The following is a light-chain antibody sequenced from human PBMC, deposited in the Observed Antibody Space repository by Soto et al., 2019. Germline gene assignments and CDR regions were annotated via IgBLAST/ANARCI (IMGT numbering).Light chain of an antibody. CDR2: GAS. CDR1: QTIRGN. V-gene: IGKV3-15*01. J-gene: IGKJ5*01. Sequence: DIEMTQSPATLSVSPGERATLSCRASQTIRGNLAWYQQKPGQAPRLLIYGASTRATGIPARFSGSGSGTEFTLTISSLLSEDFAVYYSQQYANRPITFGQGTRLEIK. CDR3: QQYANRPIT.